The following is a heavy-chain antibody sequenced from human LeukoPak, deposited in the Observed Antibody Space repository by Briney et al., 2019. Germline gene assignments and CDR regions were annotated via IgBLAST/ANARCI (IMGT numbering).Heavy chain of an antibody. CDR3: ARAYYYGSGSYGLDY. Sequence: SETLSLTCTVSGGSISSYYWSWIRQPPGKGLGWIGYIYSSGSTNYNPSLKSRVTISVDTSKNQFSLKLTSVTAADTAVYYCARAYYYGSGSYGLDYWGQGTLVTVSS. V-gene: IGHV4-59*01. CDR1: GGSISSYY. D-gene: IGHD3-10*01. CDR2: IYSSGST. J-gene: IGHJ4*02.